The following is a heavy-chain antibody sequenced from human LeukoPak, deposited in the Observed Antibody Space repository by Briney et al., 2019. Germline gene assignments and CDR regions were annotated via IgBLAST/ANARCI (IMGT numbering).Heavy chain of an antibody. CDR1: LGSLGVS. CDR2: IHYSGST. J-gene: IGHJ4*02. V-gene: IGHV4-59*01. Sequence: SETLCHTCVDPLGSLGVSLACSRSQPPGKGLEWIGYIHYSGSTNYNPSLKSRVTISVDTSKNQLSLRWRSVIAADTAVLYCARTWSDVDYWAQGTLVTVSS. D-gene: IGHD2-15*01. CDR3: ARTWSDVDY.